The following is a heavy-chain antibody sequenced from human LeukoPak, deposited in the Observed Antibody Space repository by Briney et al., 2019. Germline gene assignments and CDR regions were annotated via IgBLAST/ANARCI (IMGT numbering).Heavy chain of an antibody. Sequence: GGSLRLSCAASEFTFSSYSMNWVRQAPGKGLEWVSYITNSGNSKIYADSVKGRFTISRDNAKNSLCLQMNSLRAEDTALYHCASIGYCSSTSCAPIPWGQGTLVTVSS. V-gene: IGHV3-48*04. D-gene: IGHD2-2*01. CDR3: ASIGYCSSTSCAPIP. CDR1: EFTFSSYS. CDR2: ITNSGNSK. J-gene: IGHJ5*02.